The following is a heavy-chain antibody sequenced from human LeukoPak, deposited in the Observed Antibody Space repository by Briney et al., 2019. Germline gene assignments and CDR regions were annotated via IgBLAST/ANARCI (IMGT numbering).Heavy chain of an antibody. D-gene: IGHD6-19*01. Sequence: GASVKVSCKVSGYTLTELSMHWVRQAPGKGLEWMGGFDPEEGETMYAQKFQGRVTMTEDSSTDTAYMELSSLRSGDTAVYYCATYMSAGPDRDYWGQGTLVTVSS. V-gene: IGHV1-24*01. J-gene: IGHJ4*02. CDR1: GYTLTELS. CDR3: ATYMSAGPDRDY. CDR2: FDPEEGET.